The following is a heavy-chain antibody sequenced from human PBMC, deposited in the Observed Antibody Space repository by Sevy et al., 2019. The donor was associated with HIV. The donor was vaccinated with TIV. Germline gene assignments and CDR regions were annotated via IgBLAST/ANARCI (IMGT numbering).Heavy chain of an antibody. CDR3: AKDLISGSYGGFFDY. CDR1: GFTFSSYA. J-gene: IGHJ4*02. V-gene: IGHV3-23*01. Sequence: GESLKISCAASGFTFSSYAMSWVRQAPGKGLEWVSAISGSGGGTYYVDSVKGRFTISRDNSKNTLYLQMNSLRAEDTAVYYCAKDLISGSYGGFFDYWGQGTLVTVS. D-gene: IGHD1-26*01. CDR2: ISGSGGGT.